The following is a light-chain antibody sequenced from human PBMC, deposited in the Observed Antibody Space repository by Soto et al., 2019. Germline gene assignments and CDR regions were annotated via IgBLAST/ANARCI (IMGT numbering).Light chain of an antibody. CDR1: QSISSW. CDR3: QQYNSFPLT. Sequence: DIQMTQSPSTLSASVGDRVTITCRASQSISSWLTWYQQKPGEAPKVLIFDASSLGSGVPSRFSGSGSGTKFTLTISSLQPDDFATYNCQQYNSFPLTFGGGTKVEIK. CDR2: DAS. V-gene: IGKV1-5*01. J-gene: IGKJ4*01.